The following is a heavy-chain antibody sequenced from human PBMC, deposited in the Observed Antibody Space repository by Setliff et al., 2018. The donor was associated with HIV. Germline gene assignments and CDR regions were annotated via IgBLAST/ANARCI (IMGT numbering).Heavy chain of an antibody. CDR2: IIPIFGTA. CDR3: ATLDYYGSQTYNLALHY. CDR1: GGTFSSHA. Sequence: SVKVSCKASGGTFSSHAISWVRQAPGQGLEWMGGIIPIFGTATYAQRFRGRVTMTSDTSTGTVYMELNSLRSEDTAMYYCATLDYYGSQTYNLALHYWGQGTLVTVSS. V-gene: IGHV1-69*05. J-gene: IGHJ4*02. D-gene: IGHD3-10*01.